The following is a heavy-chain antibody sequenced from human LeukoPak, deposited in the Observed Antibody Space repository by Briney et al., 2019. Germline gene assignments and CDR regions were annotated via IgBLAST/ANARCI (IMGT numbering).Heavy chain of an antibody. V-gene: IGHV4-4*07. J-gene: IGHJ4*02. D-gene: IGHD3-22*01. Sequence: SETLSLTCTVSGGSISSYYWSWIRQPAGKGLEWIGRIYASGSTNYNPSLKSRVTMSVDTSKNQFSLKLSSVTAADTAVYYCARDLGVYDSSGYYDYWGQGTLVTVSS. CDR3: ARDLGVYDSSGYYDY. CDR2: IYASGST. CDR1: GGSISSYY.